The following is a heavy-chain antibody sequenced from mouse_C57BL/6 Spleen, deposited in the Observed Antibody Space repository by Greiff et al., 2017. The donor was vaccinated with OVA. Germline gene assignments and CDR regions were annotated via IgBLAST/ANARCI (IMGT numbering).Heavy chain of an antibody. V-gene: IGHV5-4*01. Sequence: EVMLVESGGGLVKPGGSLKLSCAASGYTFRSYAMSWVRQTPEKRLEWVGTISDGGGYTYYPDNVKGRSTLSSDKSKTNLYLLMSQLKSEDTAIYDGAREGRQLAVPFADWGQGTLVTVAA. J-gene: IGHJ3*01. CDR3: AREGRQLAVPFAD. CDR1: GYTFRSYA. CDR2: ISDGGGYT. D-gene: IGHD6-1*01.